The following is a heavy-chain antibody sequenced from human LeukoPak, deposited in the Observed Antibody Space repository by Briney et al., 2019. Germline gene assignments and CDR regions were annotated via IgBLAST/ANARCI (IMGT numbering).Heavy chain of an antibody. CDR3: ARFYYFGSGSYGY. J-gene: IGHJ4*02. CDR1: GFTFSCYW. Sequence: GGSLRLSCAASGFTFSCYWMSWVRQAPGKGLEWVASIKQDGSEKYYVDSVKGRFTISRDNAKNSLYVQMNSLRAEDTAVYYCARFYYFGSGSYGYWGQGTLVTVSS. D-gene: IGHD3-10*01. V-gene: IGHV3-7*01. CDR2: IKQDGSEK.